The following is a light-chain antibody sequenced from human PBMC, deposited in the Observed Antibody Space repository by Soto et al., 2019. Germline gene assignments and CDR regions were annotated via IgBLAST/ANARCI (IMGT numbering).Light chain of an antibody. J-gene: IGKJ3*01. CDR3: QQSYNSPFN. CDR1: HRVSGY. V-gene: IGKV3-15*01. Sequence: EILMTQSPATLSVSPGESATLSCRASHRVSGYLAWYQQKPGQAPRLPIYGASTRATGVPARFSGSGSGTEFTLTISSLQPDDFATYYCQQSYNSPFNFGPGTKVDIK. CDR2: GAS.